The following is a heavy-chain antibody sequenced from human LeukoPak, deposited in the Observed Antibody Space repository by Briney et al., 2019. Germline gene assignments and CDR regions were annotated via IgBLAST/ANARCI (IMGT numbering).Heavy chain of an antibody. J-gene: IGHJ4*02. CDR2: ISWDGGST. CDR1: GFTFDDYA. Sequence: PGGSLRLPCAASGFTFDDYAMHWVRQAPGKGLEWVSLISWDGGSTYYADSVKGRFTISRDNSKNSLYLQMNSLRAEDTALYYCAKGSGSYYSFCDYWGQGTLVTVSS. D-gene: IGHD1-26*01. CDR3: AKGSGSYYSFCDY. V-gene: IGHV3-43D*03.